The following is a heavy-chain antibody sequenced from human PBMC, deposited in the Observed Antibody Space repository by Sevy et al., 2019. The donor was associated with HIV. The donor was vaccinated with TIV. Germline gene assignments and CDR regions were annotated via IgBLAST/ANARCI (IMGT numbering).Heavy chain of an antibody. V-gene: IGHV4-34*01. CDR1: GESVSSSY. CDR2: VDHSGGT. Sequence: SETLSLTCAVYGESVSSSYWTWIRQPPGGGLDWVGEVDHSGGTSYNPSLKSRATVSLDTSKRRFSLKLYSVTAADTAVYFCARGRSPKRLPLLYSGYDHMTAHFFDYWGQGALVTVSS. CDR3: ARGRSPKRLPLLYSGYDHMTAHFFDY. J-gene: IGHJ4*02. D-gene: IGHD5-12*01.